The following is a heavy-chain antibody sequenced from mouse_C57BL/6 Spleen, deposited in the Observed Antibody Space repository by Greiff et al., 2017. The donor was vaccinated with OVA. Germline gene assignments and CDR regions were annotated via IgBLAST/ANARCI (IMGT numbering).Heavy chain of an antibody. CDR2: ISSGGDYI. CDR1: GFTFSSYA. Sequence: EVQRVESGEGLVKPGGSLKLSCAASGFTFSSYAMSWVRQTPEKRLEWVAYISSGGDYIYYADTVKGRFPISRDNARNTLYLQMRRLKSADTAVCYCTRDYSNNLDYRGQGATLTVSS. D-gene: IGHD2-5*01. V-gene: IGHV5-9-1*02. J-gene: IGHJ2*01. CDR3: TRDYSNNLDY.